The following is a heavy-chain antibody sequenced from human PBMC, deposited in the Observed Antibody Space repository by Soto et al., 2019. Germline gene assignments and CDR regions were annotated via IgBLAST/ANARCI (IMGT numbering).Heavy chain of an antibody. CDR2: IYYSGNT. Sequence: TLSLTCTVSGGSISSSSYYWGWIRQPPGKGLEWIGSIYYSGNTYYNPSLKSRVTISVDTAKNQFSLKLSSVTAADTAVYYCARDKITGLFDYWGQGTLVTVSS. D-gene: IGHD2-8*02. CDR3: ARDKITGLFDY. J-gene: IGHJ4*02. CDR1: GGSISSSSYY. V-gene: IGHV4-39*02.